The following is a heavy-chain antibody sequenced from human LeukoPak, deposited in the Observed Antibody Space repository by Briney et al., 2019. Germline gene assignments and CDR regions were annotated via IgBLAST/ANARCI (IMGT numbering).Heavy chain of an antibody. CDR1: GGSISSHY. J-gene: IGHJ3*02. CDR2: IYYSGST. D-gene: IGHD6-6*01. Sequence: PSETLSLTCTVSGGSISSHYWSWIRQPPGKGLEWIGYIYYSGSTNYNPSLKSRVTISVDTSKNQFSLKLGSVTAADTAVYYCAKREEQLGDAFDIWGQGTMVTVSS. V-gene: IGHV4-59*11. CDR3: AKREEQLGDAFDI.